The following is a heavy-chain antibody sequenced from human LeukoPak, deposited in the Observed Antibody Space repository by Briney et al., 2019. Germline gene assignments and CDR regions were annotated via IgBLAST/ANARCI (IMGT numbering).Heavy chain of an antibody. CDR2: ISGSGGST. CDR1: GFTFSSYA. D-gene: IGHD2-2*01. CDR3: ANWAVVPAAIYY. Sequence: PGGSLRLSCAASGFTFSSYAMSGVRKAPGKGLEWDSAISGSGGSTYYADSVKGRFTISRDNSKNTLYLQMNSLRAEDTAVYYCANWAVVPAAIYYWGQGTLVTVSS. V-gene: IGHV3-23*01. J-gene: IGHJ4*02.